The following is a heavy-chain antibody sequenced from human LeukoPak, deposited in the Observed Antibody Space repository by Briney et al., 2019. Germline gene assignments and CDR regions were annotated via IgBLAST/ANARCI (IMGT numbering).Heavy chain of an antibody. D-gene: IGHD6-6*01. J-gene: IGHJ5*02. CDR2: INPSGGST. V-gene: IGHV1-46*01. CDR1: GDTFSSYA. Sequence: GSVKVSCKASGDTFSSYAISWVRQAPGQGLEWMGIINPSGGSTSYAQKFQGRVTMTRDTSTSTVYMELSSLRSEDTAVYYCARGKSILLDPWGQGTLVTVSS. CDR3: ARGKSILLDP.